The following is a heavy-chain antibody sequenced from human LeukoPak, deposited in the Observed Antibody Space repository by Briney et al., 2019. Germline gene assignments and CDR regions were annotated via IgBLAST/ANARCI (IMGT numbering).Heavy chain of an antibody. CDR2: IYYSGST. D-gene: IGHD3-16*02. CDR3: AVMITFGGVIVTTHAFDY. CDR1: GGSISSSSYY. J-gene: IGHJ4*02. Sequence: SETLSLTCTVSGGSISSSSYYWGWIRQPPGKGLEWIGSIYYSGSTYYNPSLKSRVTISVDTSKNQFSLKLSSVTAADTAVYYCAVMITFGGVIVTTHAFDYWGQGTLVTVSS. V-gene: IGHV4-39*07.